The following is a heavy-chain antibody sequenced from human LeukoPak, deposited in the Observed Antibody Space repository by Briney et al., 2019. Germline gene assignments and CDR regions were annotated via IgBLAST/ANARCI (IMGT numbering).Heavy chain of an antibody. J-gene: IGHJ4*02. CDR3: ARGAPEYYFDY. CDR1: GFTFSSYG. CDR2: ISYDGSNK. Sequence: GGSLRLSCAAPGFTFSSYGMHWVRQAPGKGLEGVAVISYDGSNKYYADSVKGRFTISRDNSKNTLYLQMNSLRAEDTAVYYCARGAPEYYFDYWGQGTLVTVSS. V-gene: IGHV3-30*04. D-gene: IGHD1-26*01.